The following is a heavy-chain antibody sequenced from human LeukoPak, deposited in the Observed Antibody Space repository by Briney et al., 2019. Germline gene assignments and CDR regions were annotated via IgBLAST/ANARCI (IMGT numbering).Heavy chain of an antibody. CDR3: AKDHIVGPTAAFDI. CDR1: GFTFSSYA. CDR2: ISGSGSST. V-gene: IGHV3-23*01. D-gene: IGHD1-26*01. J-gene: IGHJ3*02. Sequence: GGSLRLSCAASGFTFSSYAMSWVRQAPGKGLEWVSSISGSGSSTYYADSVKGRFTISRDNAKNTLYLQMNSLRAEDTAVYYCAKDHIVGPTAAFDIWGRGTMVTVSS.